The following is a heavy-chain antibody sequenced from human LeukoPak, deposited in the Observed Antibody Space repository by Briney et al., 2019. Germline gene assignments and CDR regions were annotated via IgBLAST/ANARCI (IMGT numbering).Heavy chain of an antibody. J-gene: IGHJ4*02. CDR2: ISSSDSTI. CDR3: ARDYGGSSPFDY. D-gene: IGHD4-23*01. CDR1: GFTFSSYN. Sequence: GGSLRLSCAASGFTFSSYNMNWVRQAPGKGLEWVSYISSSDSTIYYADSVKGRFTISRDNAKNSLYLQMNSLRAEDTAVYYCARDYGGSSPFDYWGQGTLVTVSS. V-gene: IGHV3-48*03.